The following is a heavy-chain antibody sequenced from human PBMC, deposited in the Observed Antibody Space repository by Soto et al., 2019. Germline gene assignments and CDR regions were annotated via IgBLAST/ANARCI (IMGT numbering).Heavy chain of an antibody. CDR1: GASISSGDSY. D-gene: IGHD6-6*01. Sequence: QVQLQESGPGLVKPSQTLSLTCTVSGASISSGDSYWSWIRQPPGKGLEWIGYIYYSGSTYYNPSLKRRVTISVDTSKNQFSLKVSSVTATDTAVYYCARTSPSSYFDYWGQGTLVTVSS. CDR3: ARTSPSSYFDY. J-gene: IGHJ4*02. V-gene: IGHV4-30-4*01. CDR2: IYYSGST.